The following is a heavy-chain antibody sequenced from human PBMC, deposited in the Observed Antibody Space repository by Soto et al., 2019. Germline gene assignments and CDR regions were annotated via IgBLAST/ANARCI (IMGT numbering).Heavy chain of an antibody. CDR1: GGTFSSYA. CDR2: IIPIFGTA. CDR3: ARAGVIGYCSGGSCYSHAFDI. J-gene: IGHJ3*02. Sequence: QVQLVQSGAEVKKPGSSVKVSCKASGGTFSSYAISWVRQAPGQGLEWMGGIIPIFGTANYAQKFQGRVTITADESTSTAYMEQSSLRSEDTAVYYCARAGVIGYCSGGSCYSHAFDIWGQGTMVTVSS. V-gene: IGHV1-69*01. D-gene: IGHD2-15*01.